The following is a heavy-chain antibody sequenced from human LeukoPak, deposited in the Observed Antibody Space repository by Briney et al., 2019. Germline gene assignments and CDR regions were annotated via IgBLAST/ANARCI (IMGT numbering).Heavy chain of an antibody. D-gene: IGHD2-2*01. V-gene: IGHV3-21*01. CDR2: ISSSSSYI. Sequence: PGGSLRLSCAASGFTFSSYSMNWVRQAPGKGLEWVSSISSSSSYIYYADSVKGRFTISRDNSKNTLYLEMNSLRAEDSAVYYCAKDGNPYCTSTRCYYFDYWGQGTLVTVSS. J-gene: IGHJ4*02. CDR3: AKDGNPYCTSTRCYYFDY. CDR1: GFTFSSYS.